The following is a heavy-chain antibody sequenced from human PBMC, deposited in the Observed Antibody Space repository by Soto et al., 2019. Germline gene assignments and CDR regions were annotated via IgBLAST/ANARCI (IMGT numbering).Heavy chain of an antibody. J-gene: IGHJ4*02. CDR1: GFTFSSYE. CDR2: ISSSGSTI. D-gene: IGHD5-12*01. CDR3: ARDQGGYNGYVY. V-gene: IGHV3-48*03. Sequence: GGSLRLSCAASGFTFSSYEMNWVRQAPGKGLEWVSYISSSGSTIYCADSVKGRFTISRDNAKNSLYLQMNSLRAEDTAVYYCARDQGGYNGYVYWGQGTLVTVSS.